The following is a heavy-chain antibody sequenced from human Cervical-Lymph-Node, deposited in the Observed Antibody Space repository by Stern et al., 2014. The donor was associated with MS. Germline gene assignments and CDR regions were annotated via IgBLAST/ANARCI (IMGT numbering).Heavy chain of an antibody. D-gene: IGHD5-18*01. CDR2: LYPGDSDT. CDR1: GYSFATYW. Sequence: VQLVESGAEVKKPGESLKISCKGSGYSFATYWIGWVGQMPGKGLEWMGILYPGDSDTRYTPALPRPGTLFADQSISTAYLHWSSLKASDTAMYYCARPGDDTAKYGLDVWGQGTTVTVSS. J-gene: IGHJ6*02. V-gene: IGHV5-51*03. CDR3: ARPGDDTAKYGLDV.